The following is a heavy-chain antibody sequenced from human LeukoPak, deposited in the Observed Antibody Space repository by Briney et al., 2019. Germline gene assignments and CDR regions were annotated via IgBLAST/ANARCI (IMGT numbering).Heavy chain of an antibody. Sequence: ASVKVSCKASGYTFTGYYMHWVRQAPGQGLEWMGWINPNSGGTNYAQKFQGRVSMTRDTSISTAYMELSRLRSDGTAVYYCARVTYDDYDSSLNWFDPWGQGTLVTVSS. CDR2: INPNSGGT. V-gene: IGHV1-2*02. CDR3: ARVTYDDYDSSLNWFDP. D-gene: IGHD3-22*01. J-gene: IGHJ5*02. CDR1: GYTFTGYY.